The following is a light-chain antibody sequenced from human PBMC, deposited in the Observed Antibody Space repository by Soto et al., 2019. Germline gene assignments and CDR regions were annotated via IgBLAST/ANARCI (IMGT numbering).Light chain of an antibody. CDR3: QQYNVYWT. CDR1: QSIDVW. V-gene: IGKV1-5*03. CDR2: KAS. Sequence: DIHMAQSPSTLSASVGDRVTITCRASQSIDVWLAWYQQKAGKAPKLLIYKASTLESGVPSMFSGCGSGTEFTLYISSLQPDDFATYYCQQYNVYWTFGQGTKVEIK. J-gene: IGKJ1*01.